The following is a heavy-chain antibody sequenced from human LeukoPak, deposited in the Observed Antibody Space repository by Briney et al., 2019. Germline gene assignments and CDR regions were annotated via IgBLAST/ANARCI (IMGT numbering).Heavy chain of an antibody. CDR1: GXTFSSYT. Sequence: TGGSLRLSCAASGXTFSSYTMNWARQAPGKGLEWVSYISSSSDNIYYADSVKGRFTISRDNAKRSVYLQMNSLRNEDTAVYYCTKDGPYNDVWYVDYWGQGTLVTVSS. V-gene: IGHV3-48*02. D-gene: IGHD3-3*01. CDR2: ISSSSDNI. CDR3: TKDGPYNDVWYVDY. J-gene: IGHJ4*02.